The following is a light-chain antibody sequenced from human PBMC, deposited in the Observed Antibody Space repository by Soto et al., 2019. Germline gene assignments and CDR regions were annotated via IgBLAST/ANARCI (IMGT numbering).Light chain of an antibody. J-gene: IGKJ3*01. Sequence: EIVLTQSPSNMSLSPGERATLSCRASQNIGNLLAWYQHKPGQAPRLLIYDASKRATGIPARFSGSGSGTDFTLTIISLEPADFAVYYCQQRTTWPPLFAFGPGTRVDIK. CDR1: QNIGNL. V-gene: IGKV3-11*01. CDR2: DAS. CDR3: QQRTTWPPLFA.